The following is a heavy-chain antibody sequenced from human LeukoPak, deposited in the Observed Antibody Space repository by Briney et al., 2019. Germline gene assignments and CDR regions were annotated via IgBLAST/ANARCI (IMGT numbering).Heavy chain of an antibody. CDR3: ARSVDIVATMFDY. CDR2: IYYGGST. CDR1: GGSISSYY. V-gene: IGHV4-59*08. Sequence: SETLSLTCTVSGGSISSYYWSWIRQPPGNGLEWIGYIYYGGSTNYNPSLKSRVTISVDTSKNQFSLKLSSVTAADTAVYYCARSVDIVATMFDYWGQGTLVTVSS. J-gene: IGHJ4*02. D-gene: IGHD5-12*01.